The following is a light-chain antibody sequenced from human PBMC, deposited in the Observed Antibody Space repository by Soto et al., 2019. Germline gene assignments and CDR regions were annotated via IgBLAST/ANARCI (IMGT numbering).Light chain of an antibody. CDR2: EGS. Sequence: QSALTQPASVSGSPGQSITISCTGTSSDVGSYNLVSWYQQHPGKAPKLMIYEGSKRPSGVSNRFSGSKSGNTASLPISGLQAEDEADYYCCSYAGSSTSWVFGGGTKLTVL. J-gene: IGLJ2*01. V-gene: IGLV2-23*01. CDR3: CSYAGSSTSWV. CDR1: SSDVGSYNL.